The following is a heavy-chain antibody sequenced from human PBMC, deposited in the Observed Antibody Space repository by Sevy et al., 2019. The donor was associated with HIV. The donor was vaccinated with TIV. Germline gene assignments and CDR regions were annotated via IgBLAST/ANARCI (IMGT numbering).Heavy chain of an antibody. V-gene: IGHV3-33*01. CDR1: GLTPSTYG. J-gene: IGHJ4*02. CDR3: ARDPGIYGDYLLAYFDY. CDR2: IGYDGNNK. Sequence: GGSLRLSCAASGLTPSTYGIHWVRQAPGKGLEWVAVIGYDGNNKFYADSVKGRFTISRDDSKNTVFLHMDSLGAEDTAVYYCARDPGIYGDYLLAYFDYWGQGTLVTVSS. D-gene: IGHD4-17*01.